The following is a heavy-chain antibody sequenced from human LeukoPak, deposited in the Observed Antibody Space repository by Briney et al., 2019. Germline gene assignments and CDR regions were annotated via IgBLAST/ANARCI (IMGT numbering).Heavy chain of an antibody. Sequence: GGSLRLSCAASGFTFSSYEMNWVRQAPGKGLEWVSYISSSGSTIYYADSVKGRFTISRDNAKNSLYLQMNSLRAEDTAVYYCARPKRSGWYPKPFDCWGQGTLVAVS. J-gene: IGHJ4*02. CDR1: GFTFSSYE. V-gene: IGHV3-48*03. D-gene: IGHD6-19*01. CDR2: ISSSGSTI. CDR3: ARPKRSGWYPKPFDC.